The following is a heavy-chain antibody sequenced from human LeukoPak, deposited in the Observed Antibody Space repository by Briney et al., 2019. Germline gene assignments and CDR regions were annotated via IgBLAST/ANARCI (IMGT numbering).Heavy chain of an antibody. CDR3: AARDNYYYYMDV. CDR2: IYYSGST. D-gene: IGHD2-21*02. CDR1: GGSISSYY. V-gene: IGHV4-59*08. J-gene: IGHJ6*03. Sequence: SETLSLTCTVSGGSISSYYWRWIRQPPGKGLEWIGYIYYSGSTNYNPSLKSRVTISVDTSKNQLSLKLSSVTAADTAVYYCAARDNYYYYMDVWGKRTTVTVSS.